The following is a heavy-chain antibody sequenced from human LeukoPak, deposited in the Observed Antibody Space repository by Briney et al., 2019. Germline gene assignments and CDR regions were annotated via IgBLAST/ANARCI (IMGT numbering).Heavy chain of an antibody. CDR3: ARVTDYYDSSGCPDY. J-gene: IGHJ4*02. CDR1: EFTFSSYA. CDR2: ISYDGSNK. Sequence: PGRSLRLSCAASEFTFSSYAMHWVRQAPGKGLEWVAVISYDGSNKYYADSVKGRFTISRDNSKNTLYLQMNSLRAEDTAVYYCARVTDYYDSSGCPDYWGQGTLVTVSS. V-gene: IGHV3-30*04. D-gene: IGHD3-22*01.